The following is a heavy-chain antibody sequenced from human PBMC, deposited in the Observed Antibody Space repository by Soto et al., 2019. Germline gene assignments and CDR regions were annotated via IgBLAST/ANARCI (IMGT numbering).Heavy chain of an antibody. J-gene: IGHJ4*02. CDR3: ARGPYCGDKCYFSC. CDR2: IYNSGTI. CDR1: GGSISTYC. Sequence: SETLSLTCSVFGGSISTYCWSWIRQPSGKGLEWVVRIYNSGTINYNPSLESRVTMPVDPSKNQISLKLSSATAADTAMYYCARGPYCGDKCYFSCWGQGTLVTGSS. V-gene: IGHV4-4*07. D-gene: IGHD2-21*01.